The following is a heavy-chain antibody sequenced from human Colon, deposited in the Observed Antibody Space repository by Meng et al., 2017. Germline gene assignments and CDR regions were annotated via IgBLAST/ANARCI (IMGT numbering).Heavy chain of an antibody. CDR1: GGSINSADYY. D-gene: IGHD2-2*01. V-gene: IGHV4-30-4*01. J-gene: IGHJ4*02. CDR3: ARNPVIPDARTFDF. CDR2: IHSSGNT. Sequence: QVQLQGSGPGEVKPSQTLSLTCTFSGGSINSADYYWNWSRQSPRKGLEWLGFIHSSGNTSYTPSLKSRLTMSLDTSKNQFSLRLTSVTAADTAVYYCARNPVIPDARTFDFWGQGALVTVSS.